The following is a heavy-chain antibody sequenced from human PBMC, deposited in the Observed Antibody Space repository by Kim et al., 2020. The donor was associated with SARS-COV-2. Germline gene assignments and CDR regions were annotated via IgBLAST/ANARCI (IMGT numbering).Heavy chain of an antibody. J-gene: IGHJ4*02. V-gene: IGHV1-8*01. CDR3: ARETVWNGMMGRFDY. D-gene: IGHD3-3*01. Sequence: QTFQGRVTMTRNTSISTAYMELSSLRSEDTAVYYCARETVWNGMMGRFDYWGQGTLVTVSS.